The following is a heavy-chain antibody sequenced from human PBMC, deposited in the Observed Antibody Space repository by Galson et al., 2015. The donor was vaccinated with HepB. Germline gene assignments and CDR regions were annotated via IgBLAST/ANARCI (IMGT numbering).Heavy chain of an antibody. CDR1: GFTFISYS. CDR2: ITSGSDYI. J-gene: IGHJ5*02. Sequence: SLRLSCAASGFTFISYSMNWVRQAPGKGLEWVSSITSGSDYIYYADSVKGRFTISRDNAKNSLFLQMNSLRVEDAAVYYCARTGSNTTILRNSWFDPWGQGILVTVSS. CDR3: ARTGSNTTILRNSWFDP. D-gene: IGHD2-2*01. V-gene: IGHV3-21*01.